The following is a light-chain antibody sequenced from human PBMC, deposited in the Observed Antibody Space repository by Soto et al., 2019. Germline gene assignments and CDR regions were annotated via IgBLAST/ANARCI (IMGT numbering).Light chain of an antibody. CDR3: QQSRV. Sequence: DIQMTQAPSTLSASVGDRVTITCRASQSISSWLAWYQQKPGKAPKLLIYKTSSLKSGVPSRFSGSGSGTEFTLTISSLQADDFATYYCQQSRVFGPGTKVEIK. V-gene: IGKV1-5*03. J-gene: IGKJ3*01. CDR2: KTS. CDR1: QSISSW.